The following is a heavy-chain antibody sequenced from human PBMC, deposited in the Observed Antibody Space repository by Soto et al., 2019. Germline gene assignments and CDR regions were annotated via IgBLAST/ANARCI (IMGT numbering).Heavy chain of an antibody. Sequence: PSETLSLTCAVYGGSFSGYYWSWIRQPPGKGLEWVGEINHSGSTNYNPSLESRVTISVDTSKNQFSLKLSSVTAADTAVYYCARGRQWLVSHYYYYYGMDVWGQGTTVTVSS. CDR3: ARGRQWLVSHYYYYYGMDV. V-gene: IGHV4-34*01. D-gene: IGHD6-19*01. J-gene: IGHJ6*02. CDR1: GGSFSGYY. CDR2: INHSGST.